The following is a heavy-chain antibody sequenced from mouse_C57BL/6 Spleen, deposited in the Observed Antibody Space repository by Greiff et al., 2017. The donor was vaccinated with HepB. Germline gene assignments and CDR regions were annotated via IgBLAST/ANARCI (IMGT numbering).Heavy chain of an antibody. V-gene: IGHV2-5*01. Sequence: VQLQESGPGLVQPSQSLSITCTVSGFSLTSYGVHWVRQSPGKGLEWLGVIWRGGSTDYNAAFMSRLSITKDNSKSQVFFKMNSLQADDTAIYYCAKYGGSSDAMDYWGQGTSVTVSS. CDR1: GFSLTSYG. J-gene: IGHJ4*01. CDR2: IWRGGST. D-gene: IGHD1-1*01. CDR3: AKYGGSSDAMDY.